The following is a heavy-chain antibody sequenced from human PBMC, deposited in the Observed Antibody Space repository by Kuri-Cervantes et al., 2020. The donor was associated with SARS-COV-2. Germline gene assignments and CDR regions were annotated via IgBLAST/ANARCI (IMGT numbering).Heavy chain of an antibody. Sequence: ASVKVSCKTPETTFPNYDINWVRQATGQGLEWMGMVKTNSGNTLYAQFFQGRVSMTRDISTSTVYMELSSLTSEDTAVYYCARDRGATKLENWFDPWGQGTLVTVSS. J-gene: IGHJ5*02. CDR3: ARDRGATKLENWFDP. CDR2: VKTNSGNT. V-gene: IGHV1-8*01. CDR1: ETTFPNYD. D-gene: IGHD1-26*01.